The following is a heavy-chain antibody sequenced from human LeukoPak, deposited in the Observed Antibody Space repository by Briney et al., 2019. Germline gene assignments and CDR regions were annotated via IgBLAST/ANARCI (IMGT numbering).Heavy chain of an antibody. D-gene: IGHD2-2*01. J-gene: IGHJ4*02. V-gene: IGHV3-53*01. Sequence: PGGSLRLSCAASGFTVSSNYMSWVRQAPGKGLEWASVIYSGGSTYYADSVKGRFTISRDNSKNTLYLQMNSLRAEDTAVYYCAREANQYCSSTSCYAGGYFDYWGQGTLVTVSS. CDR3: AREANQYCSSTSCYAGGYFDY. CDR1: GFTVSSNY. CDR2: IYSGGST.